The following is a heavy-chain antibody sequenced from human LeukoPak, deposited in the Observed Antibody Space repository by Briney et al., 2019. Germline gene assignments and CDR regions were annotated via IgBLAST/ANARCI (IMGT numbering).Heavy chain of an antibody. Sequence: SETLSLTCTVSGGSISSYYWSWIRQPPGKGLEWIGYIYYSGSTNYNPSLKSRVTISVDTSKNQFSLKLSSVTAADTAVYDCARHVVDGNSWYVHWGQGTLVTVSS. CDR3: ARHVVDGNSWYVH. V-gene: IGHV4-59*08. CDR2: IYYSGST. CDR1: GGSISSYY. J-gene: IGHJ5*02. D-gene: IGHD3/OR15-3a*01.